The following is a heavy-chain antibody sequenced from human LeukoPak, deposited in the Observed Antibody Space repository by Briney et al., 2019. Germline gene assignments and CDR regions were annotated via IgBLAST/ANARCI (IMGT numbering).Heavy chain of an antibody. CDR1: GVTFSSYG. CDR3: ARAGYCSGGSCYGSDY. V-gene: IGHV3-33*01. D-gene: IGHD2-15*01. J-gene: IGHJ4*02. Sequence: GRSLRLSCAASGVTFSSYGMHCVRQAPGKGLEWVAAIWYDGSIQYYADSVKGRFTISRDNSKNTLYLQMDSLRAEDTAVYYCARAGYCSGGSCYGSDYWGQGTLVSVSS. CDR2: IWYDGSIQ.